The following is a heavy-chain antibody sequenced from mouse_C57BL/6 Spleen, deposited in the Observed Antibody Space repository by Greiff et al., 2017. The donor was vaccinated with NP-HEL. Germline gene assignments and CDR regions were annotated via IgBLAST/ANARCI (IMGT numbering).Heavy chain of an antibody. J-gene: IGHJ4*01. Sequence: VQLVESGAELVRPGTSVKMSCKASGYTFTNYWIGWAKQRPGHGLEWIGDIYPGGGYTNYNEKFKGKATLTADKSSSTAYMQFSSLTSEDSAIYYCARQLRPTYAMDYWGQGTSVTVSS. CDR2: IYPGGGYT. CDR1: GYTFTNYW. V-gene: IGHV1-63*01. CDR3: ARQLRPTYAMDY. D-gene: IGHD3-2*02.